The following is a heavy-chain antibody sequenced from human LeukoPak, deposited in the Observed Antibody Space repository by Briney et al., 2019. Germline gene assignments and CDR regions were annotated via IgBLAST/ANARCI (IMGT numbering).Heavy chain of an antibody. CDR3: AKDRVVTTSAEYFQH. CDR2: ISGSGGST. V-gene: IGHV3-23*01. CDR1: EFTFSSYA. D-gene: IGHD3-3*01. Sequence: GGSLRLSCAASEFTFSSYAMSWVRQAPGKGLEWVSAISGSGGSTYYADSVKGRFTISRDNSKNTLYLQMNSLRAEDTAVYYCAKDRVVTTSAEYFQHWGQGTLVTVSS. J-gene: IGHJ1*01.